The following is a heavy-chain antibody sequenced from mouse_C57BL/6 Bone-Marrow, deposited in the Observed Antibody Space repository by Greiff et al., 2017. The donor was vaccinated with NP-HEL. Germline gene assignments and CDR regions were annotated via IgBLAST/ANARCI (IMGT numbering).Heavy chain of an antibody. CDR1: GYTFTDYY. D-gene: IGHD1-1*01. CDR2: INPNNGGT. CDR3: AREGFYYGSSYGAMDY. Sequence: EVQLQQSGPELVKPGASVKISCKASGYTFTDYYMNRVKQSHGKSLEWIGDINPNNGGTSYNQKFKGKATLTVDKSSSTAYMELRSLTSEDSAVYYCAREGFYYGSSYGAMDYWGQGTSVTVSS. J-gene: IGHJ4*01. V-gene: IGHV1-26*01.